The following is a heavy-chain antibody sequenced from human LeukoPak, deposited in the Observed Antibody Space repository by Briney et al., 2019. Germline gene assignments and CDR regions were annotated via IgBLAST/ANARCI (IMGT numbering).Heavy chain of an antibody. CDR3: ARDSSMLRGPLVIYYFDF. CDR1: DFSFITYA. Sequence: GGSLRLSCAASDFSFITYAMSWVRQAPGKGLEWVSTISGGGDATYYADSVKGRFTISRDNSKNTLYLMNSLRVEDTAVYYCARDSSMLRGPLVIYYFDFWGQGTLVTVSS. D-gene: IGHD3-10*01. J-gene: IGHJ4*02. V-gene: IGHV3-23*01. CDR2: ISGGGDAT.